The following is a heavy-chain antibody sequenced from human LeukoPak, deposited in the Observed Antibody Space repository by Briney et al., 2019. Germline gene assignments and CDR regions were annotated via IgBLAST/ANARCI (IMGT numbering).Heavy chain of an antibody. V-gene: IGHV1-2*02. CDR3: ASSSSGWFYFDY. Sequence: ASVKVSCKASGYTFTGYYMHWVRQAPGQGLEWMGWINPNSGGTNYAQKFQGRVTMTKDTSISTAYMELSRLRSDDTAVYYCASSSSGWFYFDYWGQGTLVTVSS. CDR2: INPNSGGT. D-gene: IGHD6-19*01. J-gene: IGHJ4*02. CDR1: GYTFTGYY.